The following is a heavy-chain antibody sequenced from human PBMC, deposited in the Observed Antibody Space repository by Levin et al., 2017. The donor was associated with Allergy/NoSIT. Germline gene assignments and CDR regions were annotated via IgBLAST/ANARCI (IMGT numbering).Heavy chain of an antibody. CDR1: GYTFTSYY. CDR3: ARDSGGFGELTLDY. J-gene: IGHJ4*02. Sequence: GGSLRLSCKASGYTFTSYYMHWVRQAPGQGLEWMGIINPSGGSTSYAQKFQGRVTMTRDTSTSTVYMELSSLRSEDTAVYYCARDSGGFGELTLDYWGQGTLVTVSS. D-gene: IGHD3-10*01. CDR2: INPSGGST. V-gene: IGHV1-46*01.